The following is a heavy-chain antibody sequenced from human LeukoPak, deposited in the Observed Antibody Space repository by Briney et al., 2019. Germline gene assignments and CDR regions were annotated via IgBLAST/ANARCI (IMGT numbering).Heavy chain of an antibody. CDR2: ISSSGSTI. J-gene: IGHJ4*02. Sequence: GGSLRLSCAASGFTFSSYEMNWVRQAPGKGLEWVSYISSSGSTIYYADSVKGRFTISRDNSKNMLYLQMNSLRVEDTAVYYCAAKWLLRRYWGQGTLVTVSS. D-gene: IGHD3-22*01. CDR3: AAKWLLRRY. V-gene: IGHV3-48*03. CDR1: GFTFSSYE.